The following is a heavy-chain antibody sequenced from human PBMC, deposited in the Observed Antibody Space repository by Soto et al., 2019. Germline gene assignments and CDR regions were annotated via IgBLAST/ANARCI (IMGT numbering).Heavy chain of an antibody. CDR2: IYYRGTT. J-gene: IGHJ4*02. CDR1: GGSISSSRYY. D-gene: IGHD4-17*01. CDR3: ARDYGDYQFDY. Sequence: QLQLQESGPGLVRPSETLSLTCTVSGGSISSSRYYWGWIRQPPGKGLEWIGNIYYRGTTYYNPSLKSRVTISVDTSKNQFSLKLASVTAADTAVYYCARDYGDYQFDYWGQGTLVTVSS. V-gene: IGHV4-39*02.